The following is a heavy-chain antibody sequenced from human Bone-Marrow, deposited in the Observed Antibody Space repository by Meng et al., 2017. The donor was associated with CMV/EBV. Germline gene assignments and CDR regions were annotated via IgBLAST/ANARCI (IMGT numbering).Heavy chain of an antibody. D-gene: IGHD3-16*01. CDR3: ARADGGSLSWYYGMDV. CDR2: IKQNGSEK. Sequence: GGSLRLSCAASGFTFSSYWMSWVRQTPGKGLEWVANIKQNGSEKYYVDSVKGRFTISRDNAKNSLYLQMNSLRAEETAVYYCARADGGSLSWYYGMDVWGQGTTVTVS. V-gene: IGHV3-7*01. J-gene: IGHJ6*02. CDR1: GFTFSSYW.